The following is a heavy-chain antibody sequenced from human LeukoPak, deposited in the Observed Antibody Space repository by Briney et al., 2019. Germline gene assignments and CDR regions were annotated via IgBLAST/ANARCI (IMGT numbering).Heavy chain of an antibody. CDR2: INTDGSST. V-gene: IGHV3-74*01. CDR1: GFTFSNYW. J-gene: IGHJ5*02. CDR3: ARAYCSSTSCYTRWLGP. D-gene: IGHD2-2*02. Sequence: PGGSLRLSCAASGFTFSNYWMHWVRQAPGKGLVWVSRINTDGSSTSYADSVKGRFTISRDNAKNTLYLQMNSLRAEDTAVYYCARAYCSSTSCYTRWLGPWGQGTLVTVSS.